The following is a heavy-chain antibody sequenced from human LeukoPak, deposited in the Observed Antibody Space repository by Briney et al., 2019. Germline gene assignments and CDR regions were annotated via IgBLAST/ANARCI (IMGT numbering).Heavy chain of an antibody. CDR2: IIPIFGTA. J-gene: IGHJ6*03. Sequence: ASVKVSCKASGGTFSSYAISWVRQAPGQGLEWMGGIIPIFGTANYAQKFQGRVTITADESTSTAYMELRSLRSDDTAVYYCARAGLVNSGSYFTDYYYYYMDVWGKGTTVTVSS. CDR3: ARAGLVNSGSYFTDYYYYYMDV. D-gene: IGHD1-26*01. V-gene: IGHV1-69*13. CDR1: GGTFSSYA.